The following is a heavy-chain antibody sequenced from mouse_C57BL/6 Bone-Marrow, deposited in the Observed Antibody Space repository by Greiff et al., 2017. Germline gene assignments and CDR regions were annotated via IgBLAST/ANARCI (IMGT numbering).Heavy chain of an antibody. CDR1: GYTFTSYW. CDR3: ARSYYYGSSFAY. Sequence: VQLQQPGAELVRPGSSVKLSCKASGYTFTSYWMDWVKQRPGQGLEWIGNIYPSDSETHYNQKFKDKATLTVDKSSSTAYMQLSSLTSEDSAVYNCARSYYYGSSFAYWGQGTLVTVSA. CDR2: IYPSDSET. V-gene: IGHV1-61*01. J-gene: IGHJ3*01. D-gene: IGHD1-1*01.